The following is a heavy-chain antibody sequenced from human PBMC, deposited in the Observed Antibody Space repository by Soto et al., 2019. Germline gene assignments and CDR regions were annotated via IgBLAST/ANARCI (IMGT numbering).Heavy chain of an antibody. Sequence: ASVKVSCKASGGTFSSYVFSWVRQAPGQGLEWMGGIIPIFGTPNYAQKFQDRVAIIADKSTSTVYMELSSLRSEDTAVYYCARGGYCSSTSCYTPSGEIEVDGRYYYYGMDVWGQGTTVTVSS. CDR3: ARGGYCSSTSCYTPSGEIEVDGRYYYYGMDV. V-gene: IGHV1-69*06. CDR1: GGTFSSYV. CDR2: IIPIFGTP. J-gene: IGHJ6*02. D-gene: IGHD2-2*02.